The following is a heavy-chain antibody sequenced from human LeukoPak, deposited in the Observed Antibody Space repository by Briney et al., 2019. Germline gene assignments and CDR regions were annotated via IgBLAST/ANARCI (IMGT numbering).Heavy chain of an antibody. Sequence: GRSLRLSCAASGFTFSSYGMHWVRQAPGKGLEWVAAISYDGSNKYYADSVKGRFTISRDNSKNTLYLQMNSLRAEDTAVYYCAKDFGTGTRRVAGYWGQGTLVTVSS. J-gene: IGHJ4*02. D-gene: IGHD1-1*01. CDR1: GFTFSSYG. CDR3: AKDFGTGTRRVAGY. V-gene: IGHV3-30*18. CDR2: ISYDGSNK.